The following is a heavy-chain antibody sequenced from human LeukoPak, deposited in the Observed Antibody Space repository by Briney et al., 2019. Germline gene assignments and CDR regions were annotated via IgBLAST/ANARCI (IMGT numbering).Heavy chain of an antibody. CDR2: ISWDAGSI. CDR3: AKDVGSSTLMLFDS. J-gene: IGHJ4*02. Sequence: PGGSLRLSCAASGFTFDDYAMHWVRQPPGKGLEWVSLISWDAGSIHYADSVKGRFTISRDSGKNSLYLQMNNLRIEDTALYYCAKDVGSSTLMLFDSWGQGTLVTVSS. V-gene: IGHV3-43D*03. D-gene: IGHD2-2*01. CDR1: GFTFDDYA.